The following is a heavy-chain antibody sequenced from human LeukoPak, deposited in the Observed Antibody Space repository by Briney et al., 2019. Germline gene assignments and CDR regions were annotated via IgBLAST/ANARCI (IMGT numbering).Heavy chain of an antibody. CDR2: ISGSGGST. D-gene: IGHD6-19*01. CDR1: GFIFSSYA. J-gene: IGHJ6*02. CDR3: AKGRAVAGTDYYYYYGMDV. V-gene: IGHV3-23*01. Sequence: GGSLRLSCAASGFIFSSYAMSWVRQAPGKGLEWVSAISGSGGSTYYADSVKGRFTISRDDSKNTLYLQMNSLRAEDTAVYYCAKGRAVAGTDYYYYYGMDVWGQGTTVTVSS.